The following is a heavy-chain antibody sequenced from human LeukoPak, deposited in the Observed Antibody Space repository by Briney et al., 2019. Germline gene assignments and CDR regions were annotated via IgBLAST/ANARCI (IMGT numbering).Heavy chain of an antibody. CDR3: ARAGAVADIDY. J-gene: IGHJ4*02. D-gene: IGHD6-19*01. Sequence: SETLSLTCAVYGGSFSGYYWSWIRQPPGKGLEWIGEINHSGSTNYNPSLKSRVTISVDTSKNQFSLKLSSVTAADTAVYYCARAGAVADIDYWGQGTLVTVSS. CDR2: INHSGST. V-gene: IGHV4-34*01. CDR1: GGSFSGYY.